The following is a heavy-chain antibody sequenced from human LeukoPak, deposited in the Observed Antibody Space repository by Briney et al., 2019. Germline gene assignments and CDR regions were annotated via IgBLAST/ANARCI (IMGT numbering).Heavy chain of an antibody. J-gene: IGHJ2*01. CDR3: ARQSIAVAGRHFDL. V-gene: IGHV4-39*01. CDR1: SGSISSSDYY. CDR2: VSYSGSG. D-gene: IGHD6-19*01. Sequence: PSETLSLTCTVSSGSISSSDYYWGWIRQPPGKGLEWFGGVSYSGSGYYNPSLKSRVIISVDTSKNQFSLKLSSVTAADTAVYYCARQSIAVAGRHFDLWGRGTLVTVSS.